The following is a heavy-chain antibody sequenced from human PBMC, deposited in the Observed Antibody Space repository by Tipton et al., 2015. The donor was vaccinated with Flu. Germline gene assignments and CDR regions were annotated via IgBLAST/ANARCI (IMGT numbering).Heavy chain of an antibody. CDR1: GGSISSSSYN. J-gene: IGHJ5*02. V-gene: IGHV4-61*02. Sequence: TLSLTCTVSGGSISSSSYNWGWIRQPPGKGLEWIGRIDTSGSTNYNPSLKSRVTMSRDTSKNQFSLKLSSVTAADTAVYYCARRSVAGPYNWFDPWGQGTLVTVSS. D-gene: IGHD6-19*01. CDR2: IDTSGST. CDR3: ARRSVAGPYNWFDP.